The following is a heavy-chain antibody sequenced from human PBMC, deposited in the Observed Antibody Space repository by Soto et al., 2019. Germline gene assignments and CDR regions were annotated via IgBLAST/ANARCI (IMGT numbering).Heavy chain of an antibody. CDR3: ARGQDGYNWRGLYYFDY. V-gene: IGHV4-34*01. CDR1: GGSFSGYY. Sequence: PSETLSLTCAVYGGSFSGYYWSWIRQPPGKGLEWIGEINHSGSTNYNPSLKSRVTISVDTSKNQFSLKLSSVTAADTAVYYCARGQDGYNWRGLYYFDYWGQGTLVTV. CDR2: INHSGST. D-gene: IGHD1-1*01. J-gene: IGHJ4*02.